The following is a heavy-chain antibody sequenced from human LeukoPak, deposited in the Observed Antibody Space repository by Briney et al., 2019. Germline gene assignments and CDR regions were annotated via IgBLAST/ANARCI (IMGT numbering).Heavy chain of an antibody. D-gene: IGHD2-2*02. CDR2: INHSGST. CDR1: GGSFSGYY. CDR3: ARGYCSSTSCYKNWFDP. Sequence: PSETLSLTCAVYGGSFSGYYWSWIRQPPGKGLEWIGEINHSGSTNYSPSLKSRVTISVGTSKNQFSLKLSSVTAADTAVYYCARGYCSSTSCYKNWFDPWGQGTLVTVSS. J-gene: IGHJ5*02. V-gene: IGHV4-34*01.